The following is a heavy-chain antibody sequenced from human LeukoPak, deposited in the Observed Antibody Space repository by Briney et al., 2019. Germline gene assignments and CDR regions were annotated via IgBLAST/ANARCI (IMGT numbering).Heavy chain of an antibody. CDR3: AKGDYEADY. CDR2: ISGSGGNT. CDR1: GFTFSSYS. V-gene: IGHV3-23*01. Sequence: GGSLRLSCAASGFTFSSYSMNWVRQAPGKGLEWVSAISGSGGNTYYADSVKGRFTISRDNSKNTLYLQMNSLRAEDTAVYYCAKGDYEADYWGQGTLVTVSS. D-gene: IGHD4-17*01. J-gene: IGHJ4*02.